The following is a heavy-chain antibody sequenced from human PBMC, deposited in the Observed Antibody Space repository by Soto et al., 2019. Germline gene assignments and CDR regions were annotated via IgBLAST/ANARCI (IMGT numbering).Heavy chain of an antibody. CDR3: ARDRCRGGSGDQTCAFDV. V-gene: IGHV3-21*01. Sequence: SLRLSCAAAGFDFSSYTMNWVRPTPGTGLEWVSSISSSNRYIYYADSVKGRFTISRDDAKNSLYLQMNSLRADDTAVDYCARDRCRGGSGDQTCAFDVWGPGTLLTVS. CDR2: ISSSNRYI. CDR1: GFDFSSYT. J-gene: IGHJ3*01. D-gene: IGHD2-15*01.